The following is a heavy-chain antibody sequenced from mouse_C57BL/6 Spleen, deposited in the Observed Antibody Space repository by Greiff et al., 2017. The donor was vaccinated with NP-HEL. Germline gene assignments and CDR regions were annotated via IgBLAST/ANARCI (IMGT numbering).Heavy chain of an antibody. V-gene: IGHV1-42*01. D-gene: IGHD2-4*01. CDR2: INPSTGGT. J-gene: IGHJ4*01. Sequence: VQLQQSGPELVKPGASVKISCKASGYSFTGYYMNWVKQSPEKSLEWIGEINPSTGGTTYNQKFKAKATLTVDKSSSTAYMQLKSLTSEDSAVYYCARDYDNGGDYWGQGTSVTVSS. CDR3: ARDYDNGGDY. CDR1: GYSFTGYY.